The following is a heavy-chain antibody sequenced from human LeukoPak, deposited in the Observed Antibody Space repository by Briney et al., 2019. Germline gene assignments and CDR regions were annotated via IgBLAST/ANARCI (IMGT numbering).Heavy chain of an antibody. Sequence: GGSLRLSCVVSGFTFSRNAMHWVRQAPGKGLEWVAVISYDGNNQYYVESVKGRFTVSRDNSKNTLDLQMNSLRVEDTAVYYCARSARGVVSSLDFWGQGTMVTVSS. CDR1: GFTFSRNA. J-gene: IGHJ3*01. CDR3: ARSARGVVSSLDF. V-gene: IGHV3-30-3*01. CDR2: ISYDGNNQ. D-gene: IGHD3-3*01.